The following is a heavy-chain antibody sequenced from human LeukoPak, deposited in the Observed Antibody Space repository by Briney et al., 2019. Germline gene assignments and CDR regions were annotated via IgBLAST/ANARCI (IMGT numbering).Heavy chain of an antibody. Sequence: PSQTLSLTCTVSGGSISSGGYYWSWIRQHPGKGLEWIGYIYYSGSTYYNPSLKSRVTISVDTSKNQFSLKLSSVTAADTAVYYCARENDSSGYYLGVGAFDIWGQGTMVTVSS. CDR1: GGSISSGGYY. D-gene: IGHD3-22*01. CDR3: ARENDSSGYYLGVGAFDI. V-gene: IGHV4-31*03. J-gene: IGHJ3*02. CDR2: IYYSGST.